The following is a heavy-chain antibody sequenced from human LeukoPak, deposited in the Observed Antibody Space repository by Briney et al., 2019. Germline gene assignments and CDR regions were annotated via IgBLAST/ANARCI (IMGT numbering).Heavy chain of an antibody. V-gene: IGHV3-74*01. CDR2: INNDGTNT. CDR1: GFTFSSYR. CDR3: ARDSGSGRPYYFDS. Sequence: GGSLRLSCAASGFTFSSYRMHWVRQAPGRGLMWVSRINNDGTNTVYADSVKGRFTISRDNAKNSLYLQMNSLRAEDTAVYYCARDSGSGRPYYFDSWGQGTLVTVSS. D-gene: IGHD3-10*01. J-gene: IGHJ4*02.